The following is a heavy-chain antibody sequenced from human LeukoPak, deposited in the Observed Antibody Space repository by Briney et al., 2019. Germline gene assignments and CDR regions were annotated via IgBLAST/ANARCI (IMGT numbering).Heavy chain of an antibody. D-gene: IGHD3-10*01. CDR2: TRNKANSYTT. V-gene: IGHV3-72*01. Sequence: GGSLRLSCAASGFTFSGSAMHWVRQASGKGLEWVGRTRNKANSYTTEYAASVKGRFTISRDNAKNSLYLQMDSLRAEDTAVYYCTRDGDTVLTRGYYYYMDVWGKGTTVTVSS. CDR3: TRDGDTVLTRGYYYYMDV. J-gene: IGHJ6*03. CDR1: GFTFSGSA.